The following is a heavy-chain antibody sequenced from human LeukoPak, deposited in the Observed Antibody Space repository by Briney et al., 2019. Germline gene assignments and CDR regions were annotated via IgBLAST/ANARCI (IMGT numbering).Heavy chain of an antibody. Sequence: RTGGSLRLSCAASGFTFSSYAMSWVRQAPGKGLEWVSAISGSGGSTYYADSVKGRFTISRDNSENTLYLQMNSLRAEDTAVYYCARGEGYSYGTFDYWGQGTLVTVSS. J-gene: IGHJ4*02. CDR1: GFTFSSYA. V-gene: IGHV3-23*01. CDR2: ISGSGGST. D-gene: IGHD5-18*01. CDR3: ARGEGYSYGTFDY.